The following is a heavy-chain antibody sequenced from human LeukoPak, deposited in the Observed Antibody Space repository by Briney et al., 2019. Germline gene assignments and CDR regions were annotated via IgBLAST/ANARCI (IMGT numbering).Heavy chain of an antibody. CDR1: GYTFTSYG. CDR3: ARGSSDYYSARPFDY. V-gene: IGHV1-18*01. J-gene: IGHJ4*02. D-gene: IGHD3-22*01. Sequence: GASVKVSCKASGYTFTSYGISWVRQAPGQGLEWMGWISGYNGNTNYAQKLQGRVTMTTDTSTSTAYMELRSLRSDDTAVYYCARGSSDYYSARPFDYWGQGTLVTVSS. CDR2: ISGYNGNT.